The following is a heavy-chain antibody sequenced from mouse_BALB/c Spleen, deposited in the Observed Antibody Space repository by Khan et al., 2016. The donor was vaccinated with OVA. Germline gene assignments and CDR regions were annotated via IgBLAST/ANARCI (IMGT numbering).Heavy chain of an antibody. D-gene: IGHD2-4*01. CDR3: ARDDSRENYAKEY. CDR2: INYSGST. CDR1: GYSITSDYA. V-gene: IGHV3-2*02. J-gene: IGHJ4*01. Sequence: VQLKQSGPGLVKPSQSLSLTCTVTGYSITSDYAWNWIRQFPGNKLEWMGYINYSGSTNYTPALKSRISITRDTSKNQFFLQLNSVTTADTAKEYCARDDSRENYAKEYWGQGTSVTVYS.